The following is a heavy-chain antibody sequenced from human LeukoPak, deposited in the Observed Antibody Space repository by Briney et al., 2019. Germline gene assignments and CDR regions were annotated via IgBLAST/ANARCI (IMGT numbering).Heavy chain of an antibody. CDR1: GFTFSSFS. Sequence: GGSLRLSCAASGFTFSSFSMNWVRQAPGKGLEWVSVIYSGGSTYYADSVKGRFTISRDNSKNTLYLQMNSLRAEDTAVYYCARDRIAAAGTYGMDVWGQGTTVTVSS. V-gene: IGHV3-53*01. D-gene: IGHD6-13*01. CDR2: IYSGGST. CDR3: ARDRIAAAGTYGMDV. J-gene: IGHJ6*02.